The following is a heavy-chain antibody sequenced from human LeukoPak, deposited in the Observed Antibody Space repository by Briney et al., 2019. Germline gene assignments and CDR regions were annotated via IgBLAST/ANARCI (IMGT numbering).Heavy chain of an antibody. CDR2: IRFNGD. CDR1: GFTFSNYA. D-gene: IGHD7-27*01. CDR3: ARENWDFDC. J-gene: IGHJ4*02. V-gene: IGHV3-30*02. Sequence: GGSLRLSCAASGFTFSNYAIHWVRQAPGKGLEWVASIRFNGDFYADYVKGRFTISRDNSKSTVSLQMDTLRTEDTAVYYCARENWDFDCWGQGTLVTVSS.